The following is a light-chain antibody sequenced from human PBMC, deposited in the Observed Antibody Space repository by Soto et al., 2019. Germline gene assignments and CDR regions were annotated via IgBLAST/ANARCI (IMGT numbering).Light chain of an antibody. V-gene: IGKV1-5*03. CDR1: QSISSW. Sequence: DIQMTQSPSTLSASVGDRVTITCRASQSISSWLAWYQQKPGKAPNLLIYKAYSLESGVPSRFSGSGSGTDFTLTINSLQPDDFATYYCQQYNTYPITFGQGTRLDIK. J-gene: IGKJ5*01. CDR2: KAY. CDR3: QQYNTYPIT.